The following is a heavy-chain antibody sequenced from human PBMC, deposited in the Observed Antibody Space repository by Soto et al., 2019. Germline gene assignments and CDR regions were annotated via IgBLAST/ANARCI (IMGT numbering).Heavy chain of an antibody. CDR2: NYSSIYSSGGPNSGGT. V-gene: IGHV4-59*11. D-gene: IGHD6-19*01. J-gene: IGHJ4*02. CDR1: GGSISGHY. CDR3: ARERAVAGNDYFDY. Sequence: PSETLSLTCTGSGGSISGHYWGWIRQPPGRGLEWIGFNYSSIYSSGGPNSGGTNNNPSLKSRVTISVDTSKKQFSLKLSSVTAADTAVYYCARERAVAGNDYFDYWRQGALVTVSS.